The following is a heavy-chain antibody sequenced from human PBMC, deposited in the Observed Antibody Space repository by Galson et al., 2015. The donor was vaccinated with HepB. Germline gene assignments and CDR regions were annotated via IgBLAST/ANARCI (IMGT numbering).Heavy chain of an antibody. D-gene: IGHD2-15*01. CDR3: ATVAGTIYNYRMDV. CDR2: TYYRARWYS. J-gene: IGHJ6*02. Sequence: CAISGDSVSSNSAAWYWIRQSPSRGLEWLGRTYYRARWYSDYAVSMRSRMSINADTSKNQFSLQLESVTPEDTATYYCATVAGTIYNYRMDVWGQGTTVTVSS. CDR1: GDSVSSNSAA. V-gene: IGHV6-1*01.